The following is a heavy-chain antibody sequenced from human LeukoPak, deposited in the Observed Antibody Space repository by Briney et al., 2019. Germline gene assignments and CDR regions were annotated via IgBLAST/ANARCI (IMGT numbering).Heavy chain of an antibody. D-gene: IGHD2-2*03. J-gene: IGHJ5*02. V-gene: IGHV4-39*06. CDR1: GASISSTAHY. CDR3: ERAPGYCSGTSCYFRFDP. Sequence: SETLSLTCTVSGASISSTAHYWAWIRQSPGKGLEWIASIYHSGSSYYNPSLKSRVTISLDSAKRHFPLNLSSVTASDTANYDSERAPGYCSGTSCYFRFDPWGQGTLVTVSS. CDR2: IYHSGSS.